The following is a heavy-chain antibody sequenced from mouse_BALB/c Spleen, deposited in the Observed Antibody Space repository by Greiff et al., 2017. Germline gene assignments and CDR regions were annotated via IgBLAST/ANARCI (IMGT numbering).Heavy chain of an antibody. J-gene: IGHJ1*01. CDR1: GDSITSGY. CDR2: ISYSGST. D-gene: IGHD1-1*02. CDR3: ARRTTTGRWYIDV. Sequence: EVQLQESGPSLVKPSQTLSLTCSVTGDSITSGYWNWLRKFPGNKLEYMGYISYSGSTYYNPSLKSRISITRDTSKNQYYLQLNSVTTEDTATYYCARRTTTGRWYIDVWGAGTTVTVSS. V-gene: IGHV3-8*02.